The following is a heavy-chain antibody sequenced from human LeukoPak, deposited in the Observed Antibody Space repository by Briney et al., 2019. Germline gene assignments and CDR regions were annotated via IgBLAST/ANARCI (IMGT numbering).Heavy chain of an antibody. D-gene: IGHD3-10*01. CDR2: IIPIFGTA. V-gene: IGHV1-69*05. Sequence: SVKVSCKASGGTFSSYAISWVRQAPGQGLEWMGGIIPIFGTANYAQKFQGRVTITTDESTSTAYMELNSLRAEDTAVYYCAKDLSDYYGSGSFRVLDYWGQGTLVTVSS. J-gene: IGHJ4*02. CDR1: GGTFSSYA. CDR3: AKDLSDYYGSGSFRVLDY.